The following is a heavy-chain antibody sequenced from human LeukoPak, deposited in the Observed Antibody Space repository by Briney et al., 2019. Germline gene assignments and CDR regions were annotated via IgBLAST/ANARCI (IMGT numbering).Heavy chain of an antibody. V-gene: IGHV3-23*01. J-gene: IGHJ4*02. D-gene: IGHD4-23*01. CDR3: VKANDCGGYEFEY. CDR1: GFNFSIYA. CDR2: ISGSGGTT. Sequence: PGGSLRLTCAASGFNFSIYAMSRVRQATGKGLESSSAISGSGGTTYYADSVKDRLTITRDNSKNTLYLKMNSLRAEDKAVYYCVKANDCGGYEFEYWGKRTLVTVSS.